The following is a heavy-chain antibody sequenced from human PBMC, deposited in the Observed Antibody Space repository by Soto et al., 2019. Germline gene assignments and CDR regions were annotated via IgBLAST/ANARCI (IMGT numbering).Heavy chain of an antibody. CDR1: GFTFSSYG. V-gene: IGHV3-33*01. CDR2: IWYDGSNK. J-gene: IGHJ6*02. Sequence: GGSLRLSCAASGFTFSSYGMHWVRQAPGKGLEWVAVIWYDGSNKYYADSVKGRFTISRDNSKNTLYLQMNSLRAEDTAVYYCARAVRGRGAYYYYGMDVWGQGTTVTVSS. D-gene: IGHD2-15*01. CDR3: ARAVRGRGAYYYYGMDV.